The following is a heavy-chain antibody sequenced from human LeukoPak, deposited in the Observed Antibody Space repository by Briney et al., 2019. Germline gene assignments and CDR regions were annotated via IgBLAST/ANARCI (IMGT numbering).Heavy chain of an antibody. D-gene: IGHD3-9*01. CDR2: INPSGGST. CDR3: ARDILTGYYTLGWFDP. CDR1: GYTFTSYY. J-gene: IGHJ5*02. Sequence: ASVKVSCKASGYTFTSYYMHWVRQAPGQGLEWMGIINPSGGSTSYAQKFQGRVTMTRDTSTSTVYMELSNLRSEDTAVYYCARDILTGYYTLGWFDPWGQGTLVTVSS. V-gene: IGHV1-46*01.